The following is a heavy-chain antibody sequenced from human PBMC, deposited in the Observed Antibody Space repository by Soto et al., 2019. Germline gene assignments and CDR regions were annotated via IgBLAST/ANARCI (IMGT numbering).Heavy chain of an antibody. CDR1: GFTFSSYA. Sequence: EVQLLESGGGLVQPGGSLRLSCAASGFTFSSYAMSWVRQAPGKGLEWVSAISGSGGSTYYADSVKGSFTISRDNSKTTLYLQLNSLRAEATAVYYCAKAPYTLINPGGAFDIGGQGTMVTVSS. J-gene: IGHJ3*02. CDR3: AKAPYTLINPGGAFDI. CDR2: ISGSGGST. V-gene: IGHV3-23*01. D-gene: IGHD1-20*01.